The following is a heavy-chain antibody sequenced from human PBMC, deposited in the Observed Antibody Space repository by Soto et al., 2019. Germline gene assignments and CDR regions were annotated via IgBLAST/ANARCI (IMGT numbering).Heavy chain of an antibody. CDR2: ISSDGSTT. J-gene: IGHJ4*02. CDR1: GFTFSNYW. Sequence: EVQLVESGGGLVQPGGSLRLSCVASGFTFSNYWMHWVRQAPGKGLVWVSRISSDGSTTSYADSVKGRFTVSRDNAKNTLYLQMNSLRAEDTAVYYCARDRNPYYLDSWGLGTLLTVSS. D-gene: IGHD1-1*01. CDR3: ARDRNPYYLDS. V-gene: IGHV3-74*01.